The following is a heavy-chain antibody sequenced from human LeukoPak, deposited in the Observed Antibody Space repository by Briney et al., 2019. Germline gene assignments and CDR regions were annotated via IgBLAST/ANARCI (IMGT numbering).Heavy chain of an antibody. V-gene: IGHV3-7*01. CDR1: GFTFSIYW. J-gene: IGHJ4*02. Sequence: GGSLRLSCAASGFTFSIYWMSWVRQAPGKGLEWVANIKQDGSEKYYVDSVKGRFTISRDNAKNSLYLQMNSLRAEDTAVYYCARAYLVGATVGGGYYWGQGTLVTVSS. CDR3: ARAYLVGATVGGGYY. CDR2: IKQDGSEK. D-gene: IGHD1-26*01.